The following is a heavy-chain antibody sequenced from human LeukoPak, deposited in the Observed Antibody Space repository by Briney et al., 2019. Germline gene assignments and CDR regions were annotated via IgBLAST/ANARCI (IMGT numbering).Heavy chain of an antibody. Sequence: PQTLSLTCTVAAGSFRSSGAYCGWLRDARGKGLEGSGSMYYSGCTYHKPSIQSRVTISVDTSKNQFSLKLSSVPAADTAVYYCARLPMAMGGFDNLGQGTLGTGSS. CDR1: AGSFRSSGAY. D-gene: IGHD3-10*01. J-gene: IGHJ4*02. V-gene: IGHV4-39*01. CDR3: ARLPMAMGGFDN. CDR2: MYYSGCT.